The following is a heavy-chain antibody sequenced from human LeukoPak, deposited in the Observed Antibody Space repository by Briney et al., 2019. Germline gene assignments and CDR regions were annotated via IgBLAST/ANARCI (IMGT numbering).Heavy chain of an antibody. CDR3: ARGQYYYDSMVLFY. CDR1: GYTLTELS. J-gene: IGHJ4*02. CDR2: FDPEDGET. Sequence: GASVKVSCKVSGYTLTELSMHWVRQAPGKGLEWMGGFDPEDGETIYAQKFQGRVTMTEDTSTDTAYMELSRLRSDDTAVYYCARGQYYYDSMVLFYWGQGTLATVSS. V-gene: IGHV1-24*01. D-gene: IGHD3-22*01.